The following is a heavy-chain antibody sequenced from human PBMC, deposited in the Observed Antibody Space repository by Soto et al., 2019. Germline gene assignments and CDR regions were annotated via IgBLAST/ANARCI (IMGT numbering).Heavy chain of an antibody. J-gene: IGHJ5*02. CDR2: IYYSGST. CDR1: GGSISSGGYY. V-gene: IGHV4-31*03. Sequence: QVQLQESGPGLVKPSQTLSLSCTVSGGSISSGGYYWSWIRQHPGKGLEWIGYIYYSGSTYYNPSLKSRVTVSVDTSKNQFSLNLGSVTAADTAVYFCARGRYSSSSGWFDPWGQGTVVTVSS. CDR3: ARGRYSSSSGWFDP. D-gene: IGHD6-6*01.